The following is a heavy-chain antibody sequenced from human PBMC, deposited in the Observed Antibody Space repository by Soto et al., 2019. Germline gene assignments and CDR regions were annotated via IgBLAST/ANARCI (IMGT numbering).Heavy chain of an antibody. J-gene: IGHJ5*02. CDR3: ARAGVENGLDP. D-gene: IGHD3-10*01. Sequence: QVQLVESGGGVVQPGRSLRLACEGSGFTFNKYGMHWVRQAPGKGLEWVAIIWYDGSNDFYADSVKGRFTISKDNSKNKVYLAMDSLRVEDTGIYYCARAGVENGLDPWCQGTLVTVSS. CDR2: IWYDGSND. CDR1: GFTFNKYG. V-gene: IGHV3-33*01.